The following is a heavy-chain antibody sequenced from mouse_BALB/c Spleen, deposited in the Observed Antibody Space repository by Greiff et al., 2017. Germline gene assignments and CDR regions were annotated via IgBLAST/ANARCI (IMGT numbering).Heavy chain of an antibody. CDR1: GYAFSSSW. CDR2: IYPGDGDT. CDR3: VRDSSGYPWFAY. Sequence: QVQLQQSGPELVKPGASVKISCKASGYAFSSSWMNWVKQRPGQGLGWIGRIYPGDGDTNYNGKFKGKATLTADKSSSTAYMQLSSLTSVDSAVYFCVRDSSGYPWFAYWGQGTLVTVSA. J-gene: IGHJ3*01. D-gene: IGHD3-2*01. V-gene: IGHV1-82*01.